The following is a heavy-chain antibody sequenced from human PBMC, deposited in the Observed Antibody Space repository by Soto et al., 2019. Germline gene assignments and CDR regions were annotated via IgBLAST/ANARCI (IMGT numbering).Heavy chain of an antibody. Sequence: GGSLRLSCAASGFTFSSYGMHWVRQAPGKGLEWVAVISYDGSNKYYADSVKGRFTISRDNSKNTLYLQMNSLRAEDTAVYYCAKDLIDVDIVAPAAVESIYYYYGMDVWGQGTTVTVSS. D-gene: IGHD5-12*01. CDR1: GFTFSSYG. J-gene: IGHJ6*02. V-gene: IGHV3-30*18. CDR3: AKDLIDVDIVAPAAVESIYYYYGMDV. CDR2: ISYDGSNK.